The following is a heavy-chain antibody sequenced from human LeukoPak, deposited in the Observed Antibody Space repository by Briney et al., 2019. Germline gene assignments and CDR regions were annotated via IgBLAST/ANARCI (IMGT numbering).Heavy chain of an antibody. CDR2: ISTSSRTI. J-gene: IGHJ3*02. CDR1: GFTFSDYY. CDR3: ARDESVAGRAFEI. D-gene: IGHD6-19*01. Sequence: GGSLRLSCAASGFTFSDYYMSWIRQAPGKGLEWISYISTSSRTIYYADSVRGRFTVPRDNAKNSLYLQMNSLRVEDTAVYYCARDESVAGRAFEIWGQGTMVTVSS. V-gene: IGHV3-11*04.